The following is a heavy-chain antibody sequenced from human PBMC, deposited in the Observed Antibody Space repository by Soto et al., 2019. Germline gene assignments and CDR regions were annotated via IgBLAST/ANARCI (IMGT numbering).Heavy chain of an antibody. Sequence: PGESLKISCQVSGYRFTSYWLTWVRQVPGKGLECLGRIEPRDSYTNYSPSFQGHVTISVDKSINTAYLQWNSLKASDTAIYYCATVGATTLQYFDSWGQGTLVTVSS. CDR1: GYRFTSYW. V-gene: IGHV5-10-1*01. D-gene: IGHD1-26*01. J-gene: IGHJ4*02. CDR3: ATVGATTLQYFDS. CDR2: IEPRDSYT.